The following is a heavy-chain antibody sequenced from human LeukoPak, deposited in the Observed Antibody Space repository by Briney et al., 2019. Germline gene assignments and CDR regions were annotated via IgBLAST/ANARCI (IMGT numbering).Heavy chain of an antibody. CDR3: AGDPGAVWFGGGAFDI. D-gene: IGHD3-10*01. Sequence: GGSLRLSCAASGFTFDDYGMSWVRQAPGKGLEWVSGINWNGGSTGYADSVKGRFTISRDNAKNSLYLQMNSLRAEDTAVYYCAGDPGAVWFGGGAFDIWGQGTMVTVSS. CDR2: INWNGGST. J-gene: IGHJ3*02. V-gene: IGHV3-20*04. CDR1: GFTFDDYG.